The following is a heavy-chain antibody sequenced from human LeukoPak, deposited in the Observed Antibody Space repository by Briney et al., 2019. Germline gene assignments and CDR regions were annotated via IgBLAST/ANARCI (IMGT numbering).Heavy chain of an antibody. V-gene: IGHV3-23*01. CDR3: AREYDSSWPS. D-gene: IGHD3-22*01. J-gene: IGHJ5*02. CDR2: ISDNSGRT. CDR1: RFTFSAYA. Sequence: GGSLRLSCAASRFTFSAYAMSWVRQAPGKGLEWVSAISDNSGRTYYADSVKGRFTISRDNSKNTLFVQMNSLRAEDTAVYYCAREYDSSWPSWGQGTLVTVSS.